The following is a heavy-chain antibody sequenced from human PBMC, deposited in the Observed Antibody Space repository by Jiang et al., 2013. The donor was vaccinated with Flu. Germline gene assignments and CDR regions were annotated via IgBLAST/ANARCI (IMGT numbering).Heavy chain of an antibody. D-gene: IGHD2-2*01. CDR3: ARDLVYCSSTSCERGGYYYYGMDV. J-gene: IGHJ6*04. Sequence: SGAEVKKPGSSVKVSCKASGGTFSSYAISWVRQAPGQGLEWMGRIIPILGIANYAQKFQGRVTITADKSTSTAYMELSSLRSEDTAVYYCARDLVYCSSTSCERGGYYYYGMDVWGKGTTVTVSS. V-gene: IGHV1-69*04. CDR1: GGTFSSYA. CDR2: IIPILGIA.